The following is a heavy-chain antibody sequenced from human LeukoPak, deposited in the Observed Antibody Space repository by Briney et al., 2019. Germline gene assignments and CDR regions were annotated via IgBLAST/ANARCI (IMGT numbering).Heavy chain of an antibody. CDR2: INTESHSI. CDR3: ATDDWESSLSI. D-gene: IGHD2-2*01. V-gene: IGHV3-48*04. CDR1: GFTFTSYN. Sequence: PGGSLRLSCAASGFTFTSYNMNWFRQAPGQGLEWLSYINTESHSIFYADSVKGRFTISRDNAKDSLFSQMNNVRADDTAVYYCATDDWESSLSIWGQGTMVTVS. J-gene: IGHJ3*02.